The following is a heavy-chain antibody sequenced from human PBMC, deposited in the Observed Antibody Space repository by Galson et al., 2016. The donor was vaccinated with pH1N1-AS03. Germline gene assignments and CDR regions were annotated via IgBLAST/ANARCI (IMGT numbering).Heavy chain of an antibody. CDR3: ARDRGSGYDLFDYYYGMDV. Sequence: SVKVSCKASGYTFTSYAMHWVRQAPGQRLEWMGWINAGNGNTKCSQKFQGRVTITRDTSASTAYMELSSLRSEDTAVYYCARDRGSGYDLFDYYYGMDVWGQGTTVTVSS. D-gene: IGHD5-12*01. CDR1: GYTFTSYA. V-gene: IGHV1-3*01. J-gene: IGHJ6*02. CDR2: INAGNGNT.